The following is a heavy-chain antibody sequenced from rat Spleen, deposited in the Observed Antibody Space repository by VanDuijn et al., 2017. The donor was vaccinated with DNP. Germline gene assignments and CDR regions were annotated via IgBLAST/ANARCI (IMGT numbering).Heavy chain of an antibody. D-gene: IGHD4-3*01. Sequence: EVQLVESGGGLVQPGRSLKLSCAASGFTFSDYYMAWVRQAPTRGLEWVAYIGSDGYAPYYGVSVKGRFTISRDIAKSTLYLQMNSLRSEDMATYYCVRWNSGHFDYWGQGVMVTVSS. CDR3: VRWNSGHFDY. CDR1: GFTFSDYY. CDR2: IGSDGYAP. V-gene: IGHV5-22*01. J-gene: IGHJ2*01.